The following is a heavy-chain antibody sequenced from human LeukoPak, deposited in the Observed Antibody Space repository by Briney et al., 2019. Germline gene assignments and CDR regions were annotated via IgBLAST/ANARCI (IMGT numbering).Heavy chain of an antibody. V-gene: IGHV4-59*08. CDR1: GGSMSSYS. CDR2: IYYSGST. Sequence: PSETLSLTCTVSGGSMSSYSWSWIRQPAGKGLEWIGYIYYSGSTNYNPSLKSRVTISADTSKNQFSLKLSSVTAADTAVYYCARHAYCSGGSCYARGWFDPWGQGTLVTVSS. CDR3: ARHAYCSGGSCYARGWFDP. J-gene: IGHJ5*02. D-gene: IGHD2-15*01.